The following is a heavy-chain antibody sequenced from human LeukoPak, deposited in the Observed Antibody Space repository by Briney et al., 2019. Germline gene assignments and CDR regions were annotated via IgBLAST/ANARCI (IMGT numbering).Heavy chain of an antibody. V-gene: IGHV3-74*01. CDR3: ATGITGTFGNRDY. Sequence: GGSLRLSCAASGFTFSSYWMHWVRRAPGKGLVWVSRINSDGSSTSYADSVKGRFTISRDNAKNTLYLQMNSLRAGDTAVYYCATGITGTFGNRDYWGQGTLVTVSS. CDR1: GFTFSSYW. D-gene: IGHD1-7*01. CDR2: INSDGSST. J-gene: IGHJ4*02.